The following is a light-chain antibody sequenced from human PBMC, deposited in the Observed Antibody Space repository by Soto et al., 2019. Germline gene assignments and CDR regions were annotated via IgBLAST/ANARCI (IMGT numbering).Light chain of an antibody. CDR1: SGSVSTTYY. V-gene: IGLV8-61*01. CDR2: STN. J-gene: IGLJ2*01. CDR3: MLYMGGGLVV. Sequence: QTVVTQEPSFSVSPGGTVTLTCGLTSGSVSTTYYPSWYQQTPGHAPRTLIYSTNIRSSGVPDLFSGSILGNKAALTITGAQADDESDYHCMLYMGGGLVVFGGGTKLTVL.